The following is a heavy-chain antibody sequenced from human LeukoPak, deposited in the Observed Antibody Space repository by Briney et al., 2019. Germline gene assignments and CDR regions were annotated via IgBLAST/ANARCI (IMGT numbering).Heavy chain of an antibody. V-gene: IGHV3-15*01. J-gene: IGHJ4*02. CDR3: TTGFEYYDILTGYYDY. Sequence: GGSLRLSCAASGFTFSSYWMSWVRQAPGKGLEWVGRIKSKTDGGTTDYAAPVKGRFTISRDDSKNTLYLQMNSLKTEDTAVYYCTTGFEYYDILTGYYDYWGQGTLVTVSS. D-gene: IGHD3-9*01. CDR2: IKSKTDGGTT. CDR1: GFTFSSYW.